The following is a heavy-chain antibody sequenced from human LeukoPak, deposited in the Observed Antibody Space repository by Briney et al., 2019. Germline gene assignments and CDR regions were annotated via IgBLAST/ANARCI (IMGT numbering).Heavy chain of an antibody. J-gene: IGHJ4*02. CDR3: AKDTSPMTTVTTPIDY. CDR1: GFTFDDYT. V-gene: IGHV3-43*01. D-gene: IGHD4-17*01. Sequence: GGSLRLSCAASGFTFDDYTMHWVRHAPGKGLEWVSLISWDGGSTYYADSVKGRFTISRDNSKNSLYLQMNSLRTEDTALYYCAKDTSPMTTVTTPIDYWGQGTLVTVSS. CDR2: ISWDGGST.